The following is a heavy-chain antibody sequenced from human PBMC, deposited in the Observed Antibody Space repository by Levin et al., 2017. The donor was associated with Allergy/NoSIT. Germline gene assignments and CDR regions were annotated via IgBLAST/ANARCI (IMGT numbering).Heavy chain of an antibody. CDR1: GFTFSGSA. V-gene: IGHV3-73*01. Sequence: QSGGSLRLSCAASGFTFSGSAMHWVRQASGKGLEWVGRIRSKANSYATAYAASVKGRFTISRDDSKNTAYLQMNSLKTEDTAVYYCTRPKDVDTAIVGGGNWFDPWGQGTLVTVSS. CDR3: TRPKDVDTAIVGGGNWFDP. D-gene: IGHD5-18*01. J-gene: IGHJ5*02. CDR2: IRSKANSYAT.